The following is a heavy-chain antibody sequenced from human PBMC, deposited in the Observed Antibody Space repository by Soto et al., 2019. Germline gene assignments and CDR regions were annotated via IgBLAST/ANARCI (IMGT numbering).Heavy chain of an antibody. CDR1: GFTFSRYA. CDR3: ARDGLYGNFDH. V-gene: IGHV3-13*05. J-gene: IGHJ4*02. D-gene: IGHD4-17*01. Sequence: EVQLVESGGGLVQPGGSLRLSCAASGFTFSRYAMHWVRQPTGKGLEWVTTVEARGGPYYLDSVKGRFTVSRDNDKHTLYLQVDNLRGEDTAVYYCARDGLYGNFDHWGQGTLVTVSS. CDR2: VEARGGP.